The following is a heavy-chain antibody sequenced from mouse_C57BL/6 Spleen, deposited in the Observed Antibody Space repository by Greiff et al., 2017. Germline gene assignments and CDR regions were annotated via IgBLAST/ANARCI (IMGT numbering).Heavy chain of an antibody. CDR3: ARGGTVVAHWYFDV. CDR2: IHPNSGST. D-gene: IGHD1-1*01. CDR1: GYTFTSYW. V-gene: IGHV1-64*01. Sequence: QVQLQQPGAELVKPGASVKLSCKASGYTFTSYWMHWVKQRPGQGLEWIGMIHPNSGSTNYNEKFKSKATLTVDKSSSTAYMQLSSLTSEDSAVYYCARGGTVVAHWYFDVWGTGTTGTVSS. J-gene: IGHJ1*03.